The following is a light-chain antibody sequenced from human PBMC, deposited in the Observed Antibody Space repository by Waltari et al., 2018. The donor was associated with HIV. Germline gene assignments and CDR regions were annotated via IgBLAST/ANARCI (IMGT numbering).Light chain of an antibody. CDR1: QSISNY. J-gene: IGKJ1*01. CDR3: QKYNSAPWT. CDR2: AAS. Sequence: DIQMTQSPSSLSASVGDRVTVTCRASQSISNYLNWYQQKPGKAPNLLIYAASSLQSGVPSRFIGSGSGTHVTLTISSLLPEDVATYYCQKYNSAPWTFGQGTKVEIK. V-gene: IGKV1-39*01.